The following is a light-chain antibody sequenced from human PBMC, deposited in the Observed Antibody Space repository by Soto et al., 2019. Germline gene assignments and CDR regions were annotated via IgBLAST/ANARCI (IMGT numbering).Light chain of an antibody. CDR1: SRDVGGYNY. J-gene: IGLJ1*01. V-gene: IGLV2-14*01. CDR3: SSYTSSSTLYV. CDR2: EVS. Sequence: QSVLSEPAAVSVSPWQVITISCTGTSRDVGGYNYVSWYQHQPDKAPKLMIYEVSNRPSGVSNRFSSSKSGNTASLTISGLQAEDEADYYCSSYTSSSTLYVFGTGTQVT.